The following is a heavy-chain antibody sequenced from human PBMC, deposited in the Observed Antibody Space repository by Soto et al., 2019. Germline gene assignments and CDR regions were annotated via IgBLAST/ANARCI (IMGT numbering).Heavy chain of an antibody. Sequence: EVQLLESGGGLVQPGGSLRLSCAASGFTFSSYAMSWVRQAPGKGLEWVSAISGSGGSTYYADSVKGRLTISRDNSKNTLYLQMNSLRAEDTAVYYCAKDQWDIVVVPAAMPTPVSYFDYWGQGTLVTVSS. V-gene: IGHV3-23*01. J-gene: IGHJ4*02. CDR3: AKDQWDIVVVPAAMPTPVSYFDY. CDR2: ISGSGGST. D-gene: IGHD2-2*01. CDR1: GFTFSSYA.